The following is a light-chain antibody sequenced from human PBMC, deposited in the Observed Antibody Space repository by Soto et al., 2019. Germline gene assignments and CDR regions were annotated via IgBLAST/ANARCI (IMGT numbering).Light chain of an antibody. CDR1: SSDVGFYNY. CDR2: EVS. J-gene: IGLJ1*01. V-gene: IGLV2-14*01. Sequence: QSALTHPASVSASPGQSITISCTGTSSDVGFYNYVSWYQQHPGKAPKLMIYEVSNRPSGVSNRFSGSKSGNTASLTISGLQAEDVHEYYSSSYTSSSSLYVFGTGTKVNVL. CDR3: SSYTSSSSLYV.